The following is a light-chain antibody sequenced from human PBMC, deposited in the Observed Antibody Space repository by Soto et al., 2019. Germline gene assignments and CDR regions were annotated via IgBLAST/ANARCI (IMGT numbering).Light chain of an antibody. J-gene: IGKJ1*01. V-gene: IGKV1-5*02. CDR2: DAS. Sequence: DIQITHSPATLSASGLERGISICRARESVSSWLAWYQQKPGKVPNLLIYDASNLESGVPSRFSGSGSGTEFTLTISSLQPDDFATYYCQQYQSYWTFGQGTKVDIK. CDR3: QQYQSYWT. CDR1: ESVSSW.